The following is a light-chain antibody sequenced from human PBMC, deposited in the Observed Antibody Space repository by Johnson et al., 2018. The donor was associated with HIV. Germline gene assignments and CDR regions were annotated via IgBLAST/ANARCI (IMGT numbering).Light chain of an antibody. CDR3: ETWDSSLSAGV. V-gene: IGLV1-51*02. CDR2: ANN. CDR1: SSNIGNNL. J-gene: IGLJ1*01. Sequence: QSVLTQPPSVSAPPGQKVTISCSGSSSNIGNNLASWYQQLPGTAPKLLIYANNKRPSGIPDRFSGSQSGTSATLGITGLQTGDEADYYCETWDSSLSAGVFGTGTKVTGL.